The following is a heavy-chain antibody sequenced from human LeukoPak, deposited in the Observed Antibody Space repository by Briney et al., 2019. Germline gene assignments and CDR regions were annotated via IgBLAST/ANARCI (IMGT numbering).Heavy chain of an antibody. CDR1: GFTFSSYW. J-gene: IGHJ4*02. CDR3: ARAVGGTSCFDY. D-gene: IGHD2-2*01. Sequence: RGSLRLSCAASGFTFSSYWMHWVRQAPGKGLVWVSRINSDGSSISYADSVKGRFTISRDNAKNTLYLQMNSLRAEDTAVYYCARAVGGTSCFDYWGQGTLVTVSS. V-gene: IGHV3-74*01. CDR2: INSDGSSI.